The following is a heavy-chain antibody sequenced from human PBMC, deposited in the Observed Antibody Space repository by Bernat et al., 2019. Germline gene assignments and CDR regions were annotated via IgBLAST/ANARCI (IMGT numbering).Heavy chain of an antibody. V-gene: IGHV3-23*01. J-gene: IGHJ4*02. CDR1: GFTFTNYA. CDR3: AKHRVPGADKPDY. CDR2: TSGSGDST. D-gene: IGHD6-19*01. Sequence: EVQLLESGGGLVQPGGSLRLSCAASGFTFTNYAMSWVRQAPGKGLEWVSGTSGSGDSTYYADSVKGRFTISRDNSKNTLYLQMSSLRAEDTALYYCAKHRVPGADKPDYWGQGTLVTVSS.